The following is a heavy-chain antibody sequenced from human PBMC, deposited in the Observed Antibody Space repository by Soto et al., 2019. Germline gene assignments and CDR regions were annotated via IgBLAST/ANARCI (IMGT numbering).Heavy chain of an antibody. Sequence: SETLSLTCAVSGGSLSSGGYSWSWIRQPPGKGLEWIGSIYYTGNTYYNPSLKSRVTISVDTSKNQFSLKLDSVTAADTAVYFCERHSIWLLLSDYWGQGSLVTVSS. J-gene: IGHJ4*02. CDR3: ERHSIWLLLSDY. CDR1: GGSLSSGGYS. V-gene: IGHV4-39*01. D-gene: IGHD3-22*01. CDR2: IYYTGNT.